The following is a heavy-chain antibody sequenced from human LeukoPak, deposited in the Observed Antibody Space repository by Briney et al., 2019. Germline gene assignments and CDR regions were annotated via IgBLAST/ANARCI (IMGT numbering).Heavy chain of an antibody. D-gene: IGHD3-10*01. CDR3: ARDYEGITLNWFDP. J-gene: IGHJ5*02. V-gene: IGHV1-2*06. CDR2: INPNSGGT. Sequence: ASVKVSCKGSGYSFTVYYMHWVRQAPGQGLERMGRINPNSGGTNYAQKFQGRVTMTRDTSISTAYMELSRLRSDDTAVYYCARDYEGITLNWFDPWGQGTLVTVCS. CDR1: GYSFTVYY.